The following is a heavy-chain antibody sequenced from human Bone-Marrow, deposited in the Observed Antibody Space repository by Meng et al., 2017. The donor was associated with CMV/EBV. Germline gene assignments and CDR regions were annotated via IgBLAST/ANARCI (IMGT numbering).Heavy chain of an antibody. J-gene: IGHJ4*02. CDR2: ISGSGGST. Sequence: GESLKISCAASGFTFSSYAMSWVRQAPGKGLEWASAISGSGGSTYYADSVKGRFTISRDNSKNTLYLQMNSLRAEDTAVYYCAKDKNRYCSSPPHVWGQGTLVTVSS. CDR1: GFTFSSYA. V-gene: IGHV3-23*01. CDR3: AKDKNRYCSSPPHV. D-gene: IGHD2-2*01.